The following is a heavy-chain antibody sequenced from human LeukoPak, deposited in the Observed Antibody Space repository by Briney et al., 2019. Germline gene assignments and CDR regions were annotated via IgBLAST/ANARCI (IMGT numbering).Heavy chain of an antibody. J-gene: IGHJ4*02. CDR3: AQERHTAMVILDY. V-gene: IGHV3-30-3*01. D-gene: IGHD5-18*01. Sequence: GGSLRLSCAASGFTFSSYAMHWVRQAPGKGLEWVAVISYDGSNKYYADSVKGRFTISRDSSKNTIYLQMNSLSAEDTAVYYCAQERHTAMVILDYWGQGTLVTVSS. CDR1: GFTFSSYA. CDR2: ISYDGSNK.